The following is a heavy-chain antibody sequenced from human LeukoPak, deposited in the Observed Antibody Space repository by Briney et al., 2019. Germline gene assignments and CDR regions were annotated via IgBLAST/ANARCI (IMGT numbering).Heavy chain of an antibody. CDR2: ISSSGSTI. CDR3: ARDGDPRITMVRGVQYYYGMDV. CDR1: GFTFSSYE. J-gene: IGHJ6*02. Sequence: PGGSLRLSCAASGFTFSSYEMNWVRQAPGKGLEWVSYISSSGSTIYYADSVKGRFTISRDNAKNSLYLQMNSLRAEDTAVHYCARDGDPRITMVRGVQYYYGMDVWGQGTTVTVSS. V-gene: IGHV3-48*03. D-gene: IGHD3-10*01.